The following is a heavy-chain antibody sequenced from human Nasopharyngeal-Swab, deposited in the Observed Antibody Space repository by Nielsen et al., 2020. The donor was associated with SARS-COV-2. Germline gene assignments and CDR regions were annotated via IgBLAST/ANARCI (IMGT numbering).Heavy chain of an antibody. CDR2: FYYSGIT. D-gene: IGHD1-26*01. J-gene: IGHJ4*02. Sequence: SETLSLTCTVSGGSISSHYWSWIRQSPGKGLEWIGYFYYSGITNYNPSLKSRVTISVDMSKNQFSLKLSSVAAADTAVYYCAREVVGGLVDSWGQGTLVTVSS. V-gene: IGHV4-59*11. CDR1: GGSISSHY. CDR3: AREVVGGLVDS.